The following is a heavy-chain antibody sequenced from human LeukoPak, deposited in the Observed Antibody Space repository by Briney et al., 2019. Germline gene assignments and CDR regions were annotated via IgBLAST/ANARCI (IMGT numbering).Heavy chain of an antibody. CDR1: GFTFGTYA. Sequence: PGGSLRLSCAASGFTFGTYAMTWVRQAPGKGLEWVSFISTTSSHKFYVDSVQGRFIISRDNPQKSLYLEMNSLRAEDTAVYYCARINGSGTYRQFYYYHMDVWGKGTTVTVSS. V-gene: IGHV3-21*01. CDR3: ARINGSGTYRQFYYYHMDV. CDR2: ISTTSSHK. D-gene: IGHD3-10*01. J-gene: IGHJ6*03.